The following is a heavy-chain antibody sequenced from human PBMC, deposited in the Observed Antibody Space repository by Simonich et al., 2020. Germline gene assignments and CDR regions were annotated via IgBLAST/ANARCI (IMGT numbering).Heavy chain of an antibody. J-gene: IGHJ3*02. CDR2: INHSGST. CDR1: GGSFSGYY. D-gene: IGHD3-16*01. CDR3: ARPLGIVWAFDI. Sequence: QVQLQQWGAGLLKPSETLSLTCAVYGGSFSGYYWGWIGQPLGKGLEWIGEINHSGSTNYNPSLKSRVTISVDTSKNQFSLKLSSVTAADTAVYYCARPLGIVWAFDIWGQGTMVTVSS. V-gene: IGHV4-34*01.